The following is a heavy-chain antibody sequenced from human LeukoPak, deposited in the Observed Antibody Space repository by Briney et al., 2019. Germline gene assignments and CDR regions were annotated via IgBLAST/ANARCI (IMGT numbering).Heavy chain of an antibody. CDR2: TSLDGSKT. CDR1: GFIFKAYP. Sequence: PGRSLRLSCAASGFIFKAYPMHWVRQAPGKGLEWVALTSLDGSKTYYGDSVKGRFTVSRDNSNSTLYLQMNSLGPGDTAVYFCAKDRSVASYYYGMDVWGQGTSVTVSS. V-gene: IGHV3-30*18. D-gene: IGHD4-23*01. J-gene: IGHJ6*02. CDR3: AKDRSVASYYYGMDV.